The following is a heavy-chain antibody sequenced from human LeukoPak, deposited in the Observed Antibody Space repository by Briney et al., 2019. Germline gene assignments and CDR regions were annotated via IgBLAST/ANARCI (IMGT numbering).Heavy chain of an antibody. D-gene: IGHD3-3*01. CDR1: GFAVSDYW. CDR2: INSDATSP. Sequence: GGSLRLSCAASGFAVSDYWMHWVRQAPGKGLVWVSRINSDATSPSYADSVKGRFTISRDNARNTVYLQMNSLRAGDTAVYYCARPRRTDFWSGYYTAGYFYYGLDVWGQGTAVTVSS. J-gene: IGHJ6*02. V-gene: IGHV3-74*01. CDR3: ARPRRTDFWSGYYTAGYFYYGLDV.